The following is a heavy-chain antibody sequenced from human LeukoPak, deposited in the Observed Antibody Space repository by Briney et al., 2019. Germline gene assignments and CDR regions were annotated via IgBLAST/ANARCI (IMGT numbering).Heavy chain of an antibody. V-gene: IGHV3-23*01. J-gene: IGHJ4*02. Sequence: GGSLRLSCAASGFTFSSYGISWVRQAPGKGLEWVSSISVSGDSTYYAHSVKGRFAISRDKSKNTLYLQMNSLTAEDTAVYYCAKDRGIISDYWGQGTLVTVSS. D-gene: IGHD3-10*01. CDR1: GFTFSSYG. CDR2: ISVSGDST. CDR3: AKDRGIISDY.